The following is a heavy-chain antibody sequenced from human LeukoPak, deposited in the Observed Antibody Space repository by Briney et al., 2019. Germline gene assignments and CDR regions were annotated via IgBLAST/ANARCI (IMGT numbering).Heavy chain of an antibody. CDR1: GFTVNSNY. J-gene: IGHJ4*02. D-gene: IGHD3-10*01. CDR3: ARGGSQPITMHVFDY. Sequence: GGSLRLSCAASGFTVNSNYMSWVRQAPGKGLELVSVLYSGGSTYYADSVKGRFTISRDNSKNTVYLQMNSLRADDTAVYYCARGGSQPITMHVFDYWGQGTLVTVSS. CDR2: LYSGGST. V-gene: IGHV3-53*01.